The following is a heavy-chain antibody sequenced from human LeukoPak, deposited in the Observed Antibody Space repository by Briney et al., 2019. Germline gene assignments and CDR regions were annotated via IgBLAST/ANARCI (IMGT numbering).Heavy chain of an antibody. V-gene: IGHV3-23*01. D-gene: IGHD3-3*01. Sequence: PGGSLRLSCSASGFTVSSSYMSWVRQAPGKGLEWVSAISGSGGSTYYADSVKGRFTISRDNSKNTLYLQMNSLRAEDTAVYYCAKELRYDFWSGYLRLGFDWFDPWGQGTLVTVSS. J-gene: IGHJ5*02. CDR1: GFTVSSSY. CDR2: ISGSGGST. CDR3: AKELRYDFWSGYLRLGFDWFDP.